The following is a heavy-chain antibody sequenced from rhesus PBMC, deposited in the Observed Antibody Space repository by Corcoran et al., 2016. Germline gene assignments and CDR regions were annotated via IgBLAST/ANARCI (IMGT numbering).Heavy chain of an antibody. Sequence: QVQLQESGPGLVKPSETLSLTCAVSGNSISSGYGWGWIRQLPGKGRGGIGQIYGGRGSTYSNPSLKSRVTVSKDTSNNQFSLNRSSVTAADTAVYYCARVDLSWYFDLWGPGTPITISS. CDR2: IYGGRGST. D-gene: IGHD5-12*01. J-gene: IGHJ2*01. CDR3: ARVDLSWYFDL. CDR1: GNSISSGYG. V-gene: IGHV4-127*01.